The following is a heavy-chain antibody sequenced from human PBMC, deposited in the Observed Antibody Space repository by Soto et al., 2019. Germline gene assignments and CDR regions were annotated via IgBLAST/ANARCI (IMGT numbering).Heavy chain of an antibody. D-gene: IGHD2-8*02. CDR1: GFICSSYD. V-gene: IGHV3-23*01. J-gene: IGHJ3*02. CDR2: ILVGGST. CDR3: AKATATGGGAFGI. Sequence: PGGSLRLSCAVSGFICSSYDMSWVRQAPGKGLAWVSTILVGGSTHYEDSVQGRFTISRDTSKNTVYLHMNSLTAGDTAVYYCAKATATGGGAFGIYGQGTMVTVSS.